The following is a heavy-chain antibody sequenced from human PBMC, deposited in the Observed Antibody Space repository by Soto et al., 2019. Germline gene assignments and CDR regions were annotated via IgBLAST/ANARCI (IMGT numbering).Heavy chain of an antibody. D-gene: IGHD1-7*01. CDR1: GGSFSGYY. CDR2: INHSGST. V-gene: IGHV4-34*01. Sequence: PSETLSLTCAVYGGSFSGYYWSWIRQPPGKGLEWIGEINHSGSTNYNPSLKSRVTISVDTSKNQFSLKLSSVTAADTAVYYCARSHGLTPAKLELHWFDPWGQGTLVTVSS. J-gene: IGHJ5*02. CDR3: ARSHGLTPAKLELHWFDP.